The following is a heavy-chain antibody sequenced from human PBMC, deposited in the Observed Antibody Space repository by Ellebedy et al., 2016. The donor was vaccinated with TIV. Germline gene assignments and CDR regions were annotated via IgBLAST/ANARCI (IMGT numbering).Heavy chain of an antibody. V-gene: IGHV3-7*01. CDR1: GFTFSNYW. Sequence: GESLKIPCAASGFTFSNYWMSWVRQAPGKGLEWVANIKEDGSEKHYVDSVKGRFSISRDNAKNSLHLQMNSLIAEDTAVYYCARDYYGSGSYQDYWGQGTLVTVSS. CDR3: ARDYYGSGSYQDY. D-gene: IGHD3-10*01. J-gene: IGHJ4*02. CDR2: IKEDGSEK.